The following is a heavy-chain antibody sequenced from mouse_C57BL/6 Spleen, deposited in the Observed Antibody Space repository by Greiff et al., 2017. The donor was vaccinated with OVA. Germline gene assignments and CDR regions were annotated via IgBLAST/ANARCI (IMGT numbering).Heavy chain of an antibody. CDR3: ARDGGGPYAMDY. CDR2: SRNKANDYTT. Sequence: EVMLVESGGGLVQSGRSLRLSCATSGFTFSDFYMEWVRQAPGKGLEWIAASRNKANDYTTEYSASVKGRFIVSRDTSQSILYLQMNALRAEDTAIYYCARDGGGPYAMDYWGQGTSVTVSS. V-gene: IGHV7-1*01. CDR1: GFTFSDFY. J-gene: IGHJ4*01.